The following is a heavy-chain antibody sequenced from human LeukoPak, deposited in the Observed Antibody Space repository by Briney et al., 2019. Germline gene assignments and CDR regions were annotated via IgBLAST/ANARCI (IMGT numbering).Heavy chain of an antibody. CDR1: GFTFSSYA. Sequence: GGSLRLSCAASGFTFSSYAMSWVRQAPGKGLEWVSAISGSGGSTYYADSVKGRFTISRDNSENTLYLQVNSLRAEDTAVYYCAKDSSSWFDYWGQGTLVTVSS. CDR2: ISGSGGST. D-gene: IGHD6-13*01. V-gene: IGHV3-23*01. J-gene: IGHJ4*02. CDR3: AKDSSSWFDY.